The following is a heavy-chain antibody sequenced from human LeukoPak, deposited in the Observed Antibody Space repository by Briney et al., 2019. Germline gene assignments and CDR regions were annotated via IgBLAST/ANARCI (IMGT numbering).Heavy chain of an antibody. V-gene: IGHV1-46*01. D-gene: IGHD2-15*01. CDR3: ARDEDIVVVAAEPRGMDV. J-gene: IGHJ6*02. Sequence: ASVKVSCKASGYTFTSDYMHWVRQAPGQGLEWTGIMNPSGGSTSYAQKFQGRGTMTRDTSTSTVYMELSSPRSEAPAVYYCARDEDIVVVAAEPRGMDVWGQGTTVTVSS. CDR1: GYTFTSDY. CDR2: MNPSGGST.